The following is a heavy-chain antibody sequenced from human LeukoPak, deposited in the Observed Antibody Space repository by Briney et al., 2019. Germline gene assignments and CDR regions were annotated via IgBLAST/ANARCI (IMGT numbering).Heavy chain of an antibody. CDR2: IYYSGST. CDR1: GGSISSYY. CDR3: ARDGGYYDFWSGYYEY. D-gene: IGHD3-3*01. V-gene: IGHV4-59*01. J-gene: IGHJ4*02. Sequence: KPSETLSLTCTVTGGSISSYYWSWIRQPPGKGLEWIGYIYYSGSTNYNPSLKSRVTISVDTSKNQFSLKLSSVAAADTAVYYCARDGGYYDFWSGYYEYWGQGTLVTVSS.